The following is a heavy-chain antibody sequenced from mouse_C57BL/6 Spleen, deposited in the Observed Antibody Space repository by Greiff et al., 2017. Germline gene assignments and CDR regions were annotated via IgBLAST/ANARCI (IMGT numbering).Heavy chain of an antibody. D-gene: IGHD1-1*01. V-gene: IGHV5-17*01. CDR3: ARKDYGCSYGFAD. CDR2: ISSGSSTI. Sequence: VQLKESGGGLVKPGGSLKLSCAASGFTFSDYGMHWVRQAPEKGLEWVAYISSGSSTIYYADTVKGRLTVSIDNAKTTLFLQMTSLRSEDTAMYYCARKDYGCSYGFADWGQGTPVTVSA. CDR1: GFTFSDYG. J-gene: IGHJ3*01.